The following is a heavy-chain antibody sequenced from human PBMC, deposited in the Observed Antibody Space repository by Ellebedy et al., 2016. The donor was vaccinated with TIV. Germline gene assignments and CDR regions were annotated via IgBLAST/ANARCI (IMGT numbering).Heavy chain of an antibody. Sequence: ASVKVSCKASGYTFTSYGISWVRQAPGQGLEWMGWISAYNGNTNYAQKLQGRVTMTTDTSTSTAYMELRSLTSDDTAVYYCARDRMHLLTGYSPDYWGQGTLITVSS. V-gene: IGHV1-18*01. D-gene: IGHD3-9*01. J-gene: IGHJ4*02. CDR3: ARDRMHLLTGYSPDY. CDR2: ISAYNGNT. CDR1: GYTFTSYG.